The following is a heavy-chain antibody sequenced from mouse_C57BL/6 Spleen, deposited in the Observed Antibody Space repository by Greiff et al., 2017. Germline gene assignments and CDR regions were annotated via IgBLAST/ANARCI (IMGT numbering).Heavy chain of an antibody. CDR2: IRNKANGYTT. D-gene: IGHD3-1*01. CDR1: GITFTDYF. CDR3: ARLRGLPKAMDY. J-gene: IGHJ4*01. Sequence: EGQGVEAGGGLVQPGGFLSLSCAASGITFTDYFMSWGRQPPGKALEWLGFIRNKANGYTTEYSASVKGRFTISRDNSQSILYLQMNALRAEDSATYYCARLRGLPKAMDYWGQGTSVTVSS. V-gene: IGHV7-3*01.